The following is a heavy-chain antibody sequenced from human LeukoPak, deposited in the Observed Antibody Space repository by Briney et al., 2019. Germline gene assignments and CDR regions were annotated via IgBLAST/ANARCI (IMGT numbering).Heavy chain of an antibody. J-gene: IGHJ4*02. CDR3: ARDNRITIFGVVIMFDY. CDR1: GFTFSSYS. CDR2: ISSSSSTI. Sequence: GGSLRLSCAASGFTFSSYSMNCVRQAPGKGLEWVSYISSSSSTIYYADSVKGRFTISSDNAKDSLSLQMNSLRDEDTAVYYCARDNRITIFGVVIMFDYWGQGTLVTVSS. V-gene: IGHV3-48*02. D-gene: IGHD3-3*01.